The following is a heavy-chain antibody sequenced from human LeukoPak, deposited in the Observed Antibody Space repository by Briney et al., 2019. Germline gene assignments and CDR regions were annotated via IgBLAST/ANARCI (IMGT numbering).Heavy chain of an antibody. J-gene: IGHJ4*02. CDR1: GFTVSSNY. CDR2: IYSDGST. Sequence: PGGSLRLSCAASGFTVSSNYMSWVRQAPGKGLEWVSVIYSDGSTYYTDSVKGRFTISRDNSKNTLYLQMNSLRAEDTAVYYCARDQERGYTGYDFWGQGTLVTVSS. CDR3: ARDQERGYTGYDF. V-gene: IGHV3-53*01. D-gene: IGHD5-12*01.